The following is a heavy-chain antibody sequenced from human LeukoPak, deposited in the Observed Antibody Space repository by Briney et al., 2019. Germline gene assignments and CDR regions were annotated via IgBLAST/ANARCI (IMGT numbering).Heavy chain of an antibody. Sequence: GALILSCAASGFPFSDYYMSWIRQAPGKGLEGVSYISSSGSTIYYADSVKGRFTISRDNAKNSLYLQMNSLRAEDTAVYYCARPITYYYDSSGLFDYWGQGTLVTVST. CDR2: ISSSGSTI. V-gene: IGHV3-11*01. J-gene: IGHJ4*02. D-gene: IGHD3-22*01. CDR1: GFPFSDYY. CDR3: ARPITYYYDSSGLFDY.